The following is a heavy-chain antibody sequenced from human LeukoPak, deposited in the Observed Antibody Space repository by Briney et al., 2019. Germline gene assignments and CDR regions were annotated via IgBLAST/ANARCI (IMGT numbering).Heavy chain of an antibody. CDR1: GFTFSTYA. V-gene: IGHV3-23*01. Sequence: GGSLRLSCAASGFTFSTYAMSWVRQAPGKGLEWVSGISDSGGTTNYADSVKGRFTISRDNSKNTLYLQMNSLRAEDTAVYYCVKHSYRVDSFTDYWGQGTLVTVSS. J-gene: IGHJ4*02. D-gene: IGHD5-12*01. CDR3: VKHSYRVDSFTDY. CDR2: ISDSGGTT.